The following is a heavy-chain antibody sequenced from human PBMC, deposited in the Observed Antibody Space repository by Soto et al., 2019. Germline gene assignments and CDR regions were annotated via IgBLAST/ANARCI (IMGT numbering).Heavy chain of an antibody. V-gene: IGHV4-34*01. Sequence: QVQLQQWGAGLLKPSETLSLTCAVYGGSFSGYYWSWIRQPPGKGLEWIGEINHRGYTTYNPSLKSRVTISVDTSKNQFSLKLSSVTGADTAVYYCARVDIVTTNWFDPWGQGTPVTVSS. CDR3: ARVDIVTTNWFDP. CDR1: GGSFSGYY. CDR2: INHRGYT. J-gene: IGHJ5*02. D-gene: IGHD5-12*01.